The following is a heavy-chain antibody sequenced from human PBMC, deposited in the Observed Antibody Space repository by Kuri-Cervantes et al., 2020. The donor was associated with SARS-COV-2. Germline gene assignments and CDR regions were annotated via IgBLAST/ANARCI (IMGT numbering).Heavy chain of an antibody. V-gene: IGHV1-18*04. Sequence: SVKVSCKASGYTLPNYGIRGLRQAPGQGLEWMGWISSYNGNTNYAQKLQGRVTMTTDTSTSTVYMELRSLRSDDTAVYYCARVPYSPLRRDDYYYDSSVPWYYYYGMDVWGQGTTVTVSS. J-gene: IGHJ6*02. CDR3: ARVPYSPLRRDDYYYDSSVPWYYYYGMDV. CDR2: ISSYNGNT. D-gene: IGHD3-22*01. CDR1: GYTLPNYG.